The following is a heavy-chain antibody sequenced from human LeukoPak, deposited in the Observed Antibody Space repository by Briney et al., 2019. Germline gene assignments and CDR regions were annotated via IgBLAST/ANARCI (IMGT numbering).Heavy chain of an antibody. CDR3: ARDPYSGTYGNTYYYYMDV. J-gene: IGHJ6*03. D-gene: IGHD1-26*01. Sequence: GGPLTLSCAASGFTFSSYSMKWVRQAPGKGVEGISAITTSSTYTLYPDSLKGRFTISRNNARNSLYQQMNSLRVEDTAVYYCARDPYSGTYGNTYYYYMDVWGKGTTVTISS. CDR2: ITTSSTYT. CDR1: GFTFSSYS. V-gene: IGHV3-21*01.